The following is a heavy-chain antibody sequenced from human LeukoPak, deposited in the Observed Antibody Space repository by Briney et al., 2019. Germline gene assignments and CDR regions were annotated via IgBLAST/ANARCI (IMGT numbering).Heavy chain of an antibody. CDR1: GGSFSGYY. Sequence: SGTLSLTCAVSGGSFSGYYWSWIRQPPGKGLEWIAELNHSGSTKNNASLKSRLTISVDTSKNQFSLKLSSVTAADTAVYYCARDSAFYYGSGSYHYYYYYYMDVWGKGTTVTVSS. J-gene: IGHJ6*03. V-gene: IGHV4-34*01. CDR3: ARDSAFYYGSGSYHYYYYYYMDV. CDR2: LNHSGST. D-gene: IGHD3-10*01.